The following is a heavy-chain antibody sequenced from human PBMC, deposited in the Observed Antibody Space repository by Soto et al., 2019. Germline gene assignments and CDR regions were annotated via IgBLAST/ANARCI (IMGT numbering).Heavy chain of an antibody. CDR3: SRLALGP. CDR1: GFTVSSNY. CDR2: IHYDGGT. V-gene: IGHV3-53*01. D-gene: IGHD3-16*01. Sequence: EVQLVESGGGLIQPGGSLRLSCAASGFTVSSNYMSWVRQAPGKGLEWVSVIHYDGGTYYADSVEGRFTISRDNSKNTPHLPINSLRAEHKAVYYCSRLALGPWGQGTLVTVAS. J-gene: IGHJ5*02.